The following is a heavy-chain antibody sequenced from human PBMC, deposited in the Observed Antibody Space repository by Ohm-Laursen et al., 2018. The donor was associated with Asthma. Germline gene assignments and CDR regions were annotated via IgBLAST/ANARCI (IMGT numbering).Heavy chain of an antibody. Sequence: SLRLSCSASGYTFSRYSIHWVRQIPGKGLEWVASISTASSFIYYADSVKGRFTISRDNSKSTLYLQMNSLRAEDTAVYYCAKENDRYYDFWSGYTYWGQGTLVTVSS. CDR3: AKENDRYYDFWSGYTY. J-gene: IGHJ4*02. CDR2: ISTASSFI. D-gene: IGHD3-3*01. CDR1: GYTFSRYS. V-gene: IGHV3-21*01.